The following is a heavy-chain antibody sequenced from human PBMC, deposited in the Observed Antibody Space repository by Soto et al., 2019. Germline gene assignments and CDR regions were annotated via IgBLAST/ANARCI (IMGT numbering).Heavy chain of an antibody. Sequence: PSETLSLTGSVSGGSVRSGSDDGSWIRQPPGKGLEGIGYIYYSGSTNYNPSLKSRVTISVDTSKNQFSLKLSSVTAADTAVYYCARAGVVGPAAIAYYYYGMDAWGQGTTVTVSS. J-gene: IGHJ6*02. D-gene: IGHD2-2*01. V-gene: IGHV4-61*01. CDR3: ARAGVVGPAAIAYYYYGMDA. CDR1: GGSVRSGSDD. CDR2: IYYSGST.